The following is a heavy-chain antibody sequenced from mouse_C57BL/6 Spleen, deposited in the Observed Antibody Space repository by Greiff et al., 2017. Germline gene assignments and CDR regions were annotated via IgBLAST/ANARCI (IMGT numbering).Heavy chain of an antibody. Sequence: VQLQQSGPELVKPGASVKISCKASGYTFTDYYMNWVKQSHGKSLEWIGDINPNNGGTSYNQKFKGKATLTVDKSSSTAYMELRSLTSEDSAVYYCARWVDGPYYYAMDYWGQGTSVTVSS. V-gene: IGHV1-26*01. CDR1: GYTFTDYY. D-gene: IGHD2-3*01. CDR3: ARWVDGPYYYAMDY. CDR2: INPNNGGT. J-gene: IGHJ4*01.